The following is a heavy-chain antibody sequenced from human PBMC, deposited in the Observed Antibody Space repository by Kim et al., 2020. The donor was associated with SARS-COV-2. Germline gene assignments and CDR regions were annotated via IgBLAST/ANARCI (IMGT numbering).Heavy chain of an antibody. J-gene: IGHJ4*02. Sequence: ASVKVSCKASGYTFTSYGISWVRQAPGQGLEWMGWISAYNGNTNYAQKLQGRVTMTTDTSTSTAYMELRSLRSDDTAVYYCAKGAGGYQLLFHFDYWGQGTLVTVSS. V-gene: IGHV1-18*04. CDR2: ISAYNGNT. CDR1: GYTFTSYG. D-gene: IGHD2-2*01. CDR3: AKGAGGYQLLFHFDY.